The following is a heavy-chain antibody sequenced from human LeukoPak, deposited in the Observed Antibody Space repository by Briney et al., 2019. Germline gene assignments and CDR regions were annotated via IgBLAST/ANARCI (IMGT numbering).Heavy chain of an antibody. V-gene: IGHV3-48*03. CDR3: ARGRTARAFDI. CDR1: GFTFSSYE. CDR2: ISSSGSTI. Sequence: GGSLRLSCAASGFTFSSYEMNWVRQAPGKGLKWVSYISSSGSTIYYADSVKGRFTISRDNAKNSLYLQMNSLRAEDTAVYYCARGRTARAFDIWGQGTMVTVSS. J-gene: IGHJ3*02.